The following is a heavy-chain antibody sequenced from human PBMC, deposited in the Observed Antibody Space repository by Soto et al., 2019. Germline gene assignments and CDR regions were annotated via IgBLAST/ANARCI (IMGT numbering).Heavy chain of an antibody. CDR2: IYPSGNT. J-gene: IGHJ6*02. CDR1: GGSISSGNNY. V-gene: IGHV4-30-4*01. Sequence: PSETLSLTCTVSGGSISSGNNYWSWIRQPPGKGLEWIGYIYPSGNTHYSPPLKSRAIISIDTSKSQFSLILGSVTAADTAVYYCVRDNYYYGMDVWGQGTTVTVSS. CDR3: VRDNYYYGMDV.